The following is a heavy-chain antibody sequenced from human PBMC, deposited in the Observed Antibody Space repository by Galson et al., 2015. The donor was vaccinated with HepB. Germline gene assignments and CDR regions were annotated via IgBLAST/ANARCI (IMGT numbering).Heavy chain of an antibody. CDR3: ARWVDGTEVGTVGLAWFDP. V-gene: IGHV6-1*01. CDR1: GDSVSSHSAA. CDR2: TYYRSKWNT. D-gene: IGHD1-26*01. Sequence: CAISGDSVSSHSAAWNWIRQSPSRGLEWLGRTYYRSKWNTDYAVSLKSRITINPDTSKNQVILQLSSVTPEDTAVYYCARWVDGTEVGTVGLAWFDPWGQGTLVTVSS. J-gene: IGHJ5*02.